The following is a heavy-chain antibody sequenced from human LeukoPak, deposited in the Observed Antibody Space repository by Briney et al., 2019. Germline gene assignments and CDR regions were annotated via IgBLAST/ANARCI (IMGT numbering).Heavy chain of an antibody. Sequence: SETLSLTCAVYGGSFSGYFGNWIRQPAGKGLEWIGRIYTSGSTNYNPSLKSRVTMSVDTSKNQFSLKLSSVTAADTAVYYCARGIGRRAFDYWGQGTLVTVSS. CDR2: IYTSGST. J-gene: IGHJ4*02. CDR1: GGSFSGYF. V-gene: IGHV4-59*10. CDR3: ARGIGRRAFDY. D-gene: IGHD2-21*01.